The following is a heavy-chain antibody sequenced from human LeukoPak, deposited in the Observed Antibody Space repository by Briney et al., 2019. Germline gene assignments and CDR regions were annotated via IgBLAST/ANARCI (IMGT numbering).Heavy chain of an antibody. Sequence: SETLSLTCTVSGGSISSYYWSWIRQPPGKGLELLGYIYYSGSTNYNPSLKSRVTISVDTSKNQCSLKLSSVTAADTAVYYCARADTQDFPVLAYWGPGTLVTVSS. CDR3: ARADTQDFPVLAY. V-gene: IGHV4-59*01. CDR2: IYYSGST. CDR1: GGSISSYY. D-gene: IGHD5-18*01. J-gene: IGHJ4*02.